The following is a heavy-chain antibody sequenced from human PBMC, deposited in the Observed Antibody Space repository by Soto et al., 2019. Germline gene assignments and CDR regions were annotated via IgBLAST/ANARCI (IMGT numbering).Heavy chain of an antibody. J-gene: IGHJ6*02. CDR3: SSTSFYYYYGMDV. V-gene: IGHV5-10-1*01. CDR2: IGPSDSYT. D-gene: IGHD2-2*01. CDR1: GYSFTSYW. Sequence: GESLKISCESSGYSFTSYWISWVRQMPGKGLEWMGRIGPSDSYTNYSPSFQGHVTISADKSISTAYLQWSSLKASDTAMYYCSSTSFYYYYGMDVWGQGTTVTVSS.